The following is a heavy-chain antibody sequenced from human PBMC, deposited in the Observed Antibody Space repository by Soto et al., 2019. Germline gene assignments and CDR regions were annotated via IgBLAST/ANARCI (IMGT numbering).Heavy chain of an antibody. CDR2: INHSGST. V-gene: IGHV4-34*01. Sequence: SETLSLTCAVYGGSFSGYYWSWIRQPPGKGLEWIGEINHSGSTNYNPSLKSRVTISVDTSKNQFSLKLSSVTAADTAVYYCARGHRYYDSSGYFYIPPTGPDYNDYWSQGTLVTVS. J-gene: IGHJ4*02. D-gene: IGHD3-22*01. CDR1: GGSFSGYY. CDR3: ARGHRYYDSSGYFYIPPTGPDYNDY.